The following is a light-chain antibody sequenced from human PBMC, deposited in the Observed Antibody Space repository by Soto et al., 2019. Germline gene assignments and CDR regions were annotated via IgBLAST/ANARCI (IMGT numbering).Light chain of an antibody. CDR2: DAS. CDR1: QSVAGF. J-gene: IGKJ4*01. V-gene: IGKV3-11*01. Sequence: EIVLTQSPATLSLSPGERATLSCRASQSVAGFLAWYQQKPGQAPRLLIYDASNRAAGIPARFSGSESGTEFTLTISSLEPEDFAVYYCQQRSNWPLTFGGGTKVEIK. CDR3: QQRSNWPLT.